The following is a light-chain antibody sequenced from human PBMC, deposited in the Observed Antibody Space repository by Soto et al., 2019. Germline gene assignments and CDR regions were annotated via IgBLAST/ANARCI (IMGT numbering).Light chain of an antibody. V-gene: IGKV3D-15*01. CDR3: QQYNNWPIT. J-gene: IGKJ5*01. CDR2: GAS. Sequence: EIVMTQSPATLSVSPGERATLSCRASQSVSNNLAWYQQKPGQAPRLLIYGASPRATGIPARFSGSCSGTEFTLTISSLQAEDFAVYYCQQYNNWPITFGQGTRLEIK. CDR1: QSVSNN.